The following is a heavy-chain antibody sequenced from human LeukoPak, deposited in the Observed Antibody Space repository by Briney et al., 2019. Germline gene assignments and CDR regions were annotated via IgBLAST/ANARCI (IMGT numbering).Heavy chain of an antibody. V-gene: IGHV3-74*01. CDR1: GFTFISYW. J-gene: IGHJ5*02. Sequence: GSLRLSCAASGFTFISYWMHWVRQAPGKGLVWVSRINSDGSSTNYADSVKGRFTISRDNAKNTLYLQMNSLRAEDTAVYYCARDRDTMVRGVIGWFDPWGQGTLVTVSS. D-gene: IGHD3-10*01. CDR3: ARDRDTMVRGVIGWFDP. CDR2: INSDGSST.